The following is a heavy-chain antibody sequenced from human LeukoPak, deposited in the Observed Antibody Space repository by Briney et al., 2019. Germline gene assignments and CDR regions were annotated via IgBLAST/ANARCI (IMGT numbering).Heavy chain of an antibody. Sequence: PGGSLRLSCAASGFTFSTYWMSWVRQAPGKGLEWVAVIKQDGTEKYYVDSVKGRFTISRDNAKNSLYLQMNSLTAEDTAVYYCAPHPYCGGDCYPPPRNNWFDPWGQGTLVTVSS. V-gene: IGHV3-7*03. J-gene: IGHJ5*02. CDR1: GFTFSTYW. CDR2: IKQDGTEK. D-gene: IGHD2-21*02. CDR3: APHPYCGGDCYPPPRNNWFDP.